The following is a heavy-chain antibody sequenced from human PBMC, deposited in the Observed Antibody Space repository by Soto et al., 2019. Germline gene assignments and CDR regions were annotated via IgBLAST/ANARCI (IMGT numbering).Heavy chain of an antibody. CDR3: ARDARASGYSYGYNYYYGMDV. CDR1: GGSISSYH. CDR2: IYYSGST. J-gene: IGHJ6*02. Sequence: ASETLSLTCTVSGGSISSYHWSWIRQPPGKGLEWIGYIYYSGSTNYNPSLKSRVTISVDTSKNQFSLKLSSVTAADTAVYYCARDARASGYSYGYNYYYGMDVWGQGTTVTVSS. V-gene: IGHV4-59*01. D-gene: IGHD5-18*01.